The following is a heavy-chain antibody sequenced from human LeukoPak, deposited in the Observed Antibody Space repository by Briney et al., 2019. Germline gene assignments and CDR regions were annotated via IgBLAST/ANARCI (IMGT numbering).Heavy chain of an antibody. CDR3: ARGMVLRYFDWLPVYYFDY. Sequence: GGSLRLSCAASGFTFNSYWMSWVRQAPGKGLEWVANIKQDGSEKYYVDSVKGRFTISRDNAKNSLYLQMNSLRAEDTAVYYCARGMVLRYFDWLPVYYFDYWGQGTLVTVSS. D-gene: IGHD3-9*01. CDR1: GFTFNSYW. CDR2: IKQDGSEK. J-gene: IGHJ4*02. V-gene: IGHV3-7*01.